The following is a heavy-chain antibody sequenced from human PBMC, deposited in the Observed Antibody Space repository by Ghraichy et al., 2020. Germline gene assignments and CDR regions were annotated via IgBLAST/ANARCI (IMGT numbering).Heavy chain of an antibody. CDR1: GGSISNSNW. Sequence: SETLSLTCAVSGGSISNSNWWSCVRQPPGKGLEWIGKIYETGSPNYIPSLKSRVTISIDKSKNQFSLYLTSVTAADTAVYFCARGLGDYYYYGMDVWGQGTTVTVSS. V-gene: IGHV4-4*02. CDR3: ARGLGDYYYYGMDV. D-gene: IGHD2-21*01. J-gene: IGHJ6*02. CDR2: IYETGSP.